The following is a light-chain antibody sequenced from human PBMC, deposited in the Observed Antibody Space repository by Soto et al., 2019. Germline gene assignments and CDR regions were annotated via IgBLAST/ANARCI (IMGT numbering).Light chain of an antibody. J-gene: IGKJ1*01. CDR2: RAS. CDR3: QQYDSYPWT. CDR1: QSISTW. V-gene: IGKV1-5*03. Sequence: DIQMTQSPSSLSASVGDRVTITCRASQSISTWLAWFQQKPGKAPNLLIYRASSLEGGAPSRFSGSGSGTEFTLTISSLQPDDFATYYCQQYDSYPWTFGQGTKVQIK.